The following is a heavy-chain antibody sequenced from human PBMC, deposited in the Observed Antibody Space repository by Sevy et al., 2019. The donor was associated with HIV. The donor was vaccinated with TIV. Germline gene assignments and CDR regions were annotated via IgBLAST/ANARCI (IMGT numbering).Heavy chain of an antibody. CDR3: ATDGNEGADYYGSDY. D-gene: IGHD3-10*01. CDR1: GYTLTELS. Sequence: ASVKVSCKVSGYTLTELSMHWVRQAPGKGLEWMGSFDPEDGETIYAQKFQGRVTMTEDTSADTAYMELSSLRSEDTAVYYCATDGNEGADYYGSDYWGQGTLVTVSS. J-gene: IGHJ4*02. V-gene: IGHV1-24*01. CDR2: FDPEDGET.